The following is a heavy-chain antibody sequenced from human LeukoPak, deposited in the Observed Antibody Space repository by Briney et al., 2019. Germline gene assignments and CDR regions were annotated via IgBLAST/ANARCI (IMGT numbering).Heavy chain of an antibody. CDR2: IYHSGGT. CDR1: DYSVTSDHY. J-gene: IGHJ5*02. Sequence: SETLSLTCAVSDYSVTSDHYWGWIRLAPGKGLEWIGSIYHSGGTYYNPSLKSRVTISVDTSKDQFSLRLTSVTAADTGIYYCAREGRTSGTSWYDPWGQGTRATVSS. CDR3: AREGRTSGTSWYDP. V-gene: IGHV4-38-2*01. D-gene: IGHD3-10*01.